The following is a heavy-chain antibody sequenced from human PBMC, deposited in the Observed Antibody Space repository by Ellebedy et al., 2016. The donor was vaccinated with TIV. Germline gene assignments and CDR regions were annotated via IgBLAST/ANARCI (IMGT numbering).Heavy chain of an antibody. D-gene: IGHD3-10*01. CDR3: AKELTYGSGRPLDH. CDR1: GLTFSIYA. CDR2: ISASGRIT. J-gene: IGHJ4*02. Sequence: GESLKISCVASGLTFSIYAMNWVRQAPGKGLEWVSVISASGRITYYADSVEGRFTISRDNSKNTLYLQMNSLRAEDTAIYYCAKELTYGSGRPLDHWGQGTLVTVSS. V-gene: IGHV3-23*01.